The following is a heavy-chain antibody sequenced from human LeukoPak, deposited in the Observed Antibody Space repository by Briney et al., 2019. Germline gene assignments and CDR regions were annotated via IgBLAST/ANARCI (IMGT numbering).Heavy chain of an antibody. CDR1: GFTFSSYG. D-gene: IGHD1-26*01. V-gene: IGHV3-30*18. Sequence: GGSLRLSCAASGFTFSSYGMHWVRQAPGKGLEWVAVISYDGSNKYYADSVKGRFTISRDNSKNTLYLQMNSLRAEDTAVYYCAKDGGSYRYPGAFDIWGQGTMVTVSS. J-gene: IGHJ3*02. CDR2: ISYDGSNK. CDR3: AKDGGSYRYPGAFDI.